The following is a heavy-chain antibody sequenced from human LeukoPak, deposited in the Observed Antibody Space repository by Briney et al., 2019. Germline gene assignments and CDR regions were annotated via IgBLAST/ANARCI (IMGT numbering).Heavy chain of an antibody. CDR1: GFNFSSYS. CDR3: AKDGGQGADY. CDR2: ISGSDGST. Sequence: GGSLRLSCAASGFNFSSYSMNWVRQAPGKGLEWVSGISGSDGSTYYADSVKGRFTISRDNSKNTLYLQMNSLRAEDMAVYYCAKDGGQGADYWGQGPLVSVSS. J-gene: IGHJ4*02. D-gene: IGHD3-16*01. V-gene: IGHV3-23*01.